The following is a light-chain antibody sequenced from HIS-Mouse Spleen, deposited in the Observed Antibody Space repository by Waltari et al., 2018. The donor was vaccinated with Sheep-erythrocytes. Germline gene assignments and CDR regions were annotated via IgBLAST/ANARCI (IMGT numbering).Light chain of an antibody. V-gene: IGLV2-14*01. CDR3: SSYTSSSTQV. CDR1: SSDVGGYNY. CDR2: EVS. Sequence: QSALTQPASVSGSPGQSITISCTGTSSDVGGYNYVSWYQQPPGKAPKLMIYEVSSGPSGVSNRFSGSKSGNPASLTISGLQAEDEADYYCSSYTSSSTQVFGGGTKLTVL. J-gene: IGLJ2*01.